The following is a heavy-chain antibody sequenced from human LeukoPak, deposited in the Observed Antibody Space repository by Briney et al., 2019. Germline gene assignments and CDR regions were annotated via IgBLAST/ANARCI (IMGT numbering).Heavy chain of an antibody. Sequence: ASVKVSCKASGRTFSSYAISWVRQAPGQGLEWMGGIIPIFGTANYAQKFQGRVTITTDTSTSTAYMELRSLRSDDTAVYYCAGDHRGGITMIVVADVFDYWGQGTLVTVSS. CDR2: IIPIFGTA. J-gene: IGHJ4*02. CDR1: GRTFSSYA. CDR3: AGDHRGGITMIVVADVFDY. V-gene: IGHV1-69*05. D-gene: IGHD3-22*01.